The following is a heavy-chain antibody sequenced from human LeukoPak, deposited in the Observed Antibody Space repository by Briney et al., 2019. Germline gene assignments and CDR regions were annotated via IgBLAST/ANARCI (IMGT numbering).Heavy chain of an antibody. CDR3: ARDGVLRYFDWLLEPDAFDI. V-gene: IGHV3-48*01. D-gene: IGHD3-9*01. J-gene: IGHJ3*02. Sequence: GGSLRLSCAASGFTFSSYSMNWVRQAPGKGLEWVSYISSSSNIINYADSVKGRFTISRDNAKNSLYLQMNNLRAEDTAVYYCARDGVLRYFDWLLEPDAFDIWGQGTMVTVSS. CDR1: GFTFSSYS. CDR2: ISSSSNII.